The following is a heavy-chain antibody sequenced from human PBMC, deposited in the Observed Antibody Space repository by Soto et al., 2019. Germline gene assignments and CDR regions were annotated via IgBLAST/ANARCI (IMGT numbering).Heavy chain of an antibody. Sequence: SVKVSCKASGRTFSSYAISWVRQAPGQGLEWMGGIIPIFGTANYAQKFQGRVTITADESTSTAYMELSSLRSEDTAVYYCALYRGYSYGLDYYYYGMDVWGQGTTVTVSS. CDR1: GRTFSSYA. CDR2: IIPIFGTA. J-gene: IGHJ6*02. D-gene: IGHD5-18*01. V-gene: IGHV1-69*13. CDR3: ALYRGYSYGLDYYYYGMDV.